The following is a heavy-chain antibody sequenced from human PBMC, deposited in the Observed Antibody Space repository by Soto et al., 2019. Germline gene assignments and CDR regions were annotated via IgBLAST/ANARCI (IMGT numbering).Heavy chain of an antibody. CDR2: IYPGDSDT. D-gene: IGHD3-16*02. CDR1: GYSFTSYW. V-gene: IGHV5-51*01. CDR3: ARQPGGRWSYRLFDY. Sequence: GESLKISCKGSGYSFTSYWIGWVRQMPGKGLEWMGIIYPGDSDTRYSPSFQGQVTISADKSISTAYLQWSSLKASDTAMYYCARQPGGRWSYRLFDYWGQGTLVTVSS. J-gene: IGHJ4*02.